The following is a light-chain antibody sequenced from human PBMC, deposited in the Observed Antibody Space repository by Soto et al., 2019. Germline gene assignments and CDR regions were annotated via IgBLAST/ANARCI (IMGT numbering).Light chain of an antibody. Sequence: EIVMTQSPATLSVSPGERATLSCRASQTVSSKLAWYQQKPGQAPRLLIYAASTRATGIPGRFSGSGSGTEFTLTISSLQSEDFAVYYCQQYNNWPFTFGPGTKVDIK. J-gene: IGKJ3*01. CDR1: QTVSSK. V-gene: IGKV3-15*01. CDR3: QQYNNWPFT. CDR2: AAS.